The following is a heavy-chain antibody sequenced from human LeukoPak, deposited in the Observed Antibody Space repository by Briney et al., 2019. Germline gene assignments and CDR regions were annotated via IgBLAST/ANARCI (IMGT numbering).Heavy chain of an antibody. Sequence: GGSLRLSCAASGFTFSSYAMSWVRQAPGKGLEWVSAISGSGGSTYYADSVKGRFTISRDNSKNTLYLQMNSLRAEDTAVYYCTKEPLLRVSYNCFDPWGQGTLVTVSS. CDR2: ISGSGGST. CDR3: TKEPLLRVSYNCFDP. CDR1: GFTFSSYA. J-gene: IGHJ5*02. D-gene: IGHD3-9*01. V-gene: IGHV3-23*01.